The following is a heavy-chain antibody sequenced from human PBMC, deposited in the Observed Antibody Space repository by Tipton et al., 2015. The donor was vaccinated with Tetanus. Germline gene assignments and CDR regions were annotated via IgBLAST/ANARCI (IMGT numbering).Heavy chain of an antibody. Sequence: GLVKPSQTLPLTCAISGDRVSSNSVAWNWIRQSPSRGLEWLGRTYFRSKRFTDFAPSVKSRITIEPDTSKNQFFLQLHSVTPDDPAVYFCARGGGGPPFDSWGQGTLVTVSS. CDR1: GDRVSSNSVA. CDR2: TYFRSKRFT. J-gene: IGHJ4*02. D-gene: IGHD3-16*01. V-gene: IGHV6-1*01. CDR3: ARGGGGPPFDS.